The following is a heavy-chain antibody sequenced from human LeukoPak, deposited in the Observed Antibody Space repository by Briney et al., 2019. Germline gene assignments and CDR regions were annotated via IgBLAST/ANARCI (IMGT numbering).Heavy chain of an antibody. J-gene: IGHJ6*02. CDR3: AKALGGGLRYFDWLGNGMDV. CDR1: GFTFSSYA. CDR2: ISGSGGST. Sequence: GGSLRLSCAASGFTFSSYAMSWVRQAPGKGLEWVSAISGSGGSTYYADSVKGRFTTSRDNSKNTLYLQMNSLRAEDTAVYYCAKALGGGLRYFDWLGNGMDVWGQGTTVTVSS. D-gene: IGHD3-9*01. V-gene: IGHV3-23*01.